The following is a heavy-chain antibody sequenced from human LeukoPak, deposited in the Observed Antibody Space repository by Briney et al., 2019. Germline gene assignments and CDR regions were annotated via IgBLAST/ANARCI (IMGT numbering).Heavy chain of an antibody. CDR2: INPNSGGI. J-gene: IGHJ4*02. CDR3: ARGPLIVGATSDDY. D-gene: IGHD1-26*01. CDR1: GYTFTGYY. Sequence: ASVKVSCKASGYTFTGYYMHWVRQAPGQGLEWMGWINPNSGGINYAQKFQGRVTMTRDTSISTAYMELSRLRSDDTAVYYCARGPLIVGATSDDYWGQGTLVTVSS. V-gene: IGHV1-2*02.